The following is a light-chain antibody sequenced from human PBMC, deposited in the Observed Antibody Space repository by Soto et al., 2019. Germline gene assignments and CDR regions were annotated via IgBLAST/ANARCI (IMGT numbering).Light chain of an antibody. Sequence: DLQMTQSPSSLSASVGDRVTITCRASQSISSYLNWYQHKPGKAPKLLIYAASSLQSGVPSRFSGSGSGTDFTLTISSLQPEDFASYYCQQSYSTPLTFGGGTNVEIK. J-gene: IGKJ4*01. CDR2: AAS. V-gene: IGKV1-39*01. CDR3: QQSYSTPLT. CDR1: QSISSY.